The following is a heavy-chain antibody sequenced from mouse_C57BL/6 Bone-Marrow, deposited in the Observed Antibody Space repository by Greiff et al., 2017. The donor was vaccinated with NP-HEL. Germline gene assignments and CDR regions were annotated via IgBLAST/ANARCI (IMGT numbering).Heavy chain of an antibody. J-gene: IGHJ1*03. CDR1: GYTFTSYW. CDR2: LDPSDSYT. D-gene: IGHD2-3*01. Sequence: QVQLQQPGAELVMPGASVKLSCKASGYTFTSYWMHWVKQRPGQGLEWIGELDPSDSYTNYNQKFKGKSTLTVDKSSSTAYMQLSSLPSEDSAVYYCARSLGKSYDGCPIWYFDVWGTGTTVTVSS. V-gene: IGHV1-69*01. CDR3: ARSLGKSYDGCPIWYFDV.